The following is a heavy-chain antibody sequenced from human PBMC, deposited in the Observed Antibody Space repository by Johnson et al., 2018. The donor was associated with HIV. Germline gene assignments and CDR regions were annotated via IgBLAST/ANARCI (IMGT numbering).Heavy chain of an antibody. Sequence: MKWVRQTPGMGLEWVSAINWNAGRTGYTDSVKGRFTICRDNSKNTLYLQMNRLRTEDTALYYCAKLVGATHPLDIWGQGTMVTVSS. CDR3: AKLVGATHPLDI. J-gene: IGHJ3*02. V-gene: IGHV3-20*03. D-gene: IGHD1-26*01. CDR2: INWNAGRT.